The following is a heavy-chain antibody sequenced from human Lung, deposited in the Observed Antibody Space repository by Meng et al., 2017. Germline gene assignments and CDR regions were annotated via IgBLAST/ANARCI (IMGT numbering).Heavy chain of an antibody. CDR1: GGSISSSNW. V-gene: IGHV4-4*02. CDR2: IYHSGST. D-gene: IGHD3-10*01. CDR3: ARGSITMVRGVSVFDP. J-gene: IGHJ5*02. Sequence: QAELQESGPGLVKPSATLYLTCAVSGGSISSSNWWSWVRQPPGTGLEWIGEIYHSGSTNYNPSLKSRVTISVDKSKNQFSLKLSSVTAADTAVYYCARGSITMVRGVSVFDPWGQGTLVTVSS.